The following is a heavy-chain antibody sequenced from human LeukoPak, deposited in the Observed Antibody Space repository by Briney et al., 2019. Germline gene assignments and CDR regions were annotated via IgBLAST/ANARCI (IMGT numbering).Heavy chain of an antibody. CDR3: AGGRYYYDSSGYYTR. V-gene: IGHV3-20*04. CDR1: GFTFDDYG. CDR2: INWNGGST. D-gene: IGHD3-22*01. Sequence: GGSLRLSCAASGFTFDDYGMSWVRQAPGKGLEWVSGINWNGGSTGYADSVKGRFTISRDNAKNSLYLQMNSLRAEDTALYYCAGGRYYYDSSGYYTRWGQGTLVTVSS. J-gene: IGHJ4*02.